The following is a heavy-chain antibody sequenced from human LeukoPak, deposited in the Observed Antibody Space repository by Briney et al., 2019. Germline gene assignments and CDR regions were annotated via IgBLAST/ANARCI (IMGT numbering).Heavy chain of an antibody. D-gene: IGHD5-12*01. CDR2: ISGSGGTT. Sequence: GGSLRLSCAASGFTFSSYAVRWVRQPPGKGLECVSVISGSGGTTYYADSVKGRFTISRDNSKDTLYLQMNSLRADDTAVYYCARGGGYAWDYWGQGTLVTVSS. J-gene: IGHJ4*02. CDR3: ARGGGYAWDY. V-gene: IGHV3-23*01. CDR1: GFTFSSYA.